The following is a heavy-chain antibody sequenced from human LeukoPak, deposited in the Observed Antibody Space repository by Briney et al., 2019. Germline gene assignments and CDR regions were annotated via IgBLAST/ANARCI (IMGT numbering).Heavy chain of an antibody. Sequence: ASVKVACKASGYTFTDYYMHWVRQAPGQGLEWMGWINPNSGGTNYAQKFQGRLTMTRDTSINTVYMGLSRLRFDDTAVYFCAKGRVVAGTKTLGYHWFDPWGQGTLVTVSS. CDR1: GYTFTDYY. D-gene: IGHD6-19*01. CDR2: INPNSGGT. CDR3: AKGRVVAGTKTLGYHWFDP. J-gene: IGHJ5*02. V-gene: IGHV1-2*02.